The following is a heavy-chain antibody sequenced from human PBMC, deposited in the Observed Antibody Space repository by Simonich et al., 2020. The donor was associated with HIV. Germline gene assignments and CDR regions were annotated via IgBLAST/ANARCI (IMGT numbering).Heavy chain of an antibody. Sequence: QVQLQQWGAGLLKPSETLSLTCAVYGGSFSGYYWSWIRQPPGEGLEWIGEINHSGITNYKASLKRRATISVDKSKNQFSLKLSSVTAADTAIYYCARRDRELILYFDYWGQGNLVTVSS. J-gene: IGHJ4*02. V-gene: IGHV4-34*01. D-gene: IGHD3-3*01. CDR3: ARRDRELILYFDY. CDR1: GGSFSGYY. CDR2: INHSGIT.